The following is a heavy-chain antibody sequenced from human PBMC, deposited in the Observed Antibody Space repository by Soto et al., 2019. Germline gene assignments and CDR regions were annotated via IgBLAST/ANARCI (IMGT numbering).Heavy chain of an antibody. CDR1: GYTFTSYG. CDR2: INPYNGNT. CDR3: ARDAAVGLFDY. Sequence: QVQLVQSGAEVKKPGASVKVSCKASGYTFTSYGTSWARQAPGQGLEWMGWINPYNGNTKYAQKLQGRVTMTTDTSMSTAYMELRGLRSDDTAVYYCARDAAVGLFDYWGQGTLVTVSS. V-gene: IGHV1-18*01. D-gene: IGHD1-26*01. J-gene: IGHJ4*02.